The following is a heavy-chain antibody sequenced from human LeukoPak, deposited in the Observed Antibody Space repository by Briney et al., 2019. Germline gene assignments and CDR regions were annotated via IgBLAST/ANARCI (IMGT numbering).Heavy chain of an antibody. CDR3: AKYVLADDFRPPFY. CDR2: ISDSGGST. V-gene: IGHV3-23*01. D-gene: IGHD4-11*01. J-gene: IGHJ4*02. Sequence: AVSLRFSCAASGFPFSTYALTWVRQAPGKGLEWVSAISDSGGSTYYADSVKGRFTISRDNSKNTLYLQMNSLRAEDTAVYYCAKYVLADDFRPPFYWGQGTLVTVSA. CDR1: GFPFSTYA.